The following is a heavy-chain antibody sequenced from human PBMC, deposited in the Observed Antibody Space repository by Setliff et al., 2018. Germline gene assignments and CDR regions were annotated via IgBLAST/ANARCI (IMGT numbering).Heavy chain of an antibody. V-gene: IGHV3-7*03. J-gene: IGHJ4*02. CDR1: GGSISSYY. CDR2: IKHDGSAK. D-gene: IGHD3-22*01. Sequence: ETLSLTCTVSGGSISSYYMSWIRQAPGKGLEWVGNIKHDGSAKGYLDSVKGRFTISRDNAKNSLFLQMNSLRVEDTAIYYCARERFYGDNRDYFGPHSWGQGTLVTVSS. CDR3: ARERFYGDNRDYFGPHS.